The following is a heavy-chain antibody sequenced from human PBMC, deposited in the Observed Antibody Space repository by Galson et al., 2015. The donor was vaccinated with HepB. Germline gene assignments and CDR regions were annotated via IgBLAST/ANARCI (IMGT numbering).Heavy chain of an antibody. J-gene: IGHJ5*02. CDR1: GYTFTGYY. D-gene: IGHD6-13*01. Sequence: SVKVSCKASGYTFTGYYMHWVRQAPGQGLEWMGWINPNSGGTNYAQKFQGRVTMTRDTSISTAYMELSRLRSDDTAVYYCARDGREYSSSWYPLYWFDPWGQGTLVTVSS. V-gene: IGHV1-2*02. CDR3: ARDGREYSSSWYPLYWFDP. CDR2: INPNSGGT.